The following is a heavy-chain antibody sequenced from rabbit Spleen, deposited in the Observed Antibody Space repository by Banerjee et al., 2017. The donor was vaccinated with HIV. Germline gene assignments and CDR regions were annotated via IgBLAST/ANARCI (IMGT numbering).Heavy chain of an antibody. CDR1: GFSFSRSYD. D-gene: IGHD4-2*01. V-gene: IGHV1S40*01. CDR2: INIVTGKA. Sequence: LVESGGGLVKPGASLTLTCTASGFSFSRSYDMCWVRQAPGKGLEWIACINIVTGKAVYATWAKGRFIMSRTSSTTVTLQMTSLTAADTAAYFCARGIDYAGYAGFGYVSIYYFNLWGPGTLVTVS. CDR3: ARGIDYAGYAGFGYVSIYYFNL. J-gene: IGHJ4*01.